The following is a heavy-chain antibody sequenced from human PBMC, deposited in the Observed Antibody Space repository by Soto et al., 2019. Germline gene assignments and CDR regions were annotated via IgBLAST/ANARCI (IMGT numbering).Heavy chain of an antibody. J-gene: IGHJ4*02. CDR1: GDTFSFYS. CDR2: INPILSMS. V-gene: IGHV1-69*02. Sequence: QVQLVQSGAEVRKPGSSVKVSCKASGDTFSFYSIHWVRQAPGLGLEWMGRINPILSMSNYAQRFQGRVTMTEDKSTSTAYMKLSGLRSEDTAIYYCASSYGSGYRAFDYWGQGALVTVSS. CDR3: ASSYGSGYRAFDY. D-gene: IGHD3-10*01.